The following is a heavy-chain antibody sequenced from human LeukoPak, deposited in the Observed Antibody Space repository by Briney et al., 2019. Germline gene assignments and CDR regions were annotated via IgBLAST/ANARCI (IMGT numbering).Heavy chain of an antibody. Sequence: GGSLRLSCAASGFTVSSSYMNWVRQAPGKGLEWVSVIYGGGSTYYADSVKGRFTISRDNSKNTLYLQMNSLRAEDTAVYYCARAGTYYDVWSGSFGIDVWGQGTTVTVSS. CDR1: GFTVSSSY. D-gene: IGHD3-3*01. CDR3: ARAGTYYDVWSGSFGIDV. J-gene: IGHJ6*02. V-gene: IGHV3-66*01. CDR2: IYGGGST.